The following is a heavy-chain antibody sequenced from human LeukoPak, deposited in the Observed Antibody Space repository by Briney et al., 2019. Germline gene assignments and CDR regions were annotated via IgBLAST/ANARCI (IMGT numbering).Heavy chain of an antibody. V-gene: IGHV3-7*03. Sequence: GGSLRLSCAASGFTFNVYWMNWVRQAPGKGLEWVANIKHDGTEKNYVDSVKGRFTIYRDNAENTLYLQMNSLRAEDTAVYYCVRDFYVDYWGQGAMVTVSS. D-gene: IGHD2/OR15-2a*01. CDR1: GFTFNVYW. CDR2: IKHDGTEK. J-gene: IGHJ4*02. CDR3: VRDFYVDY.